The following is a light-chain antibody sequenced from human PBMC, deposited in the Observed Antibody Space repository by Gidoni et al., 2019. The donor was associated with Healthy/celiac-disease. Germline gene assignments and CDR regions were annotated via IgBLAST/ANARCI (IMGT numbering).Light chain of an antibody. Sequence: EIVLTQSPGTLSLSPGERATLSCRASQSVSSSYLAWYQLKPGQAPRLLIYGASSRATCIPDRFSGSGSGTDFALTISRLEPEDFAVYYCQQYGSSQTFGQGTKVEIK. CDR3: QQYGSSQT. J-gene: IGKJ1*01. CDR1: QSVSSSY. V-gene: IGKV3-20*01. CDR2: GAS.